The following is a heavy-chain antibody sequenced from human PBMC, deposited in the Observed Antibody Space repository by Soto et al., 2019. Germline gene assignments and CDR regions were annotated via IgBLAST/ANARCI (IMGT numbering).Heavy chain of an antibody. CDR3: AKMPTYYYDSSGYYNH. D-gene: IGHD3-22*01. CDR1: GFTFSSYS. V-gene: IGHV3-21*01. Sequence: GGSLRLSCAASGFTFSSYSMNWVRQAPGKGLEWVSSISSSSSYIYYADSVKGRFTISRDNAKNSLYLQMNSLRAEDTAVYYCAKMPTYYYDSSGYYNHWAQGTLVPVS. CDR2: ISSSSSYI. J-gene: IGHJ5*02.